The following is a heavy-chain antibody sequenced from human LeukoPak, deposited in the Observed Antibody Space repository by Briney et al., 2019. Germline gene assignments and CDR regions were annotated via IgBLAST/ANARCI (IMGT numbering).Heavy chain of an antibody. V-gene: IGHV3-73*01. CDR3: TRQMEPAATIGG. CDR2: IRVKANSYAT. Sequence: HPGGSLRLSCAASGFSISDSAMHWVRQASGKGLEWVGRIRVKANSYATAYAESVKGRFTISRDDSKNTAYLQMNSLKTEDTAVYYCTRQMEPAATIGGWGQGALVTVSS. D-gene: IGHD2-8*01. J-gene: IGHJ1*01. CDR1: GFSISDSA.